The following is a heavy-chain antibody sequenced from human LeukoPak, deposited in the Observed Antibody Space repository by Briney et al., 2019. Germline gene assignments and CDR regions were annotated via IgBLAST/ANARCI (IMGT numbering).Heavy chain of an antibody. Sequence: SETLSLTCPVSGGSISNYYYWTWIRQPPGKGLEWIGYIYYSGSTNYNPSLKSRVTISVDTSKNQFSLKLSSVTAADTAVYYCARDSQITGDLNGYYYYGMDVWGQGTTVTVSS. D-gene: IGHD7-27*01. CDR1: GGSISNYY. V-gene: IGHV4-59*01. CDR2: IYYSGST. CDR3: ARDSQITGDLNGYYYYGMDV. J-gene: IGHJ6*02.